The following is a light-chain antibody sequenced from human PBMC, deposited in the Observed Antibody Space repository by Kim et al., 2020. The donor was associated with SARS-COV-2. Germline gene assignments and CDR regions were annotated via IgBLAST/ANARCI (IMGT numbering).Light chain of an antibody. V-gene: IGKV3-20*01. J-gene: IGKJ4*01. Sequence: LSPGGRATPSCKASQSVSSSYLAWYQQRPGQAPRFRIYGASSRATGIPDRFSGSGSGTDFTLTISRLEPEDFAVYYCKQYGSSPLTFGGGTKVDIK. CDR2: GAS. CDR3: KQYGSSPLT. CDR1: QSVSSSY.